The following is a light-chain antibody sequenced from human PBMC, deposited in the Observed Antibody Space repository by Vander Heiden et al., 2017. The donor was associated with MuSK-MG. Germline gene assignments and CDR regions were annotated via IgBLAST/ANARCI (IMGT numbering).Light chain of an antibody. Sequence: EIVMTQSPATLSVSPGERATSTCRASQSVIGYLAWYQQKPGQAPRLLIYQASARATGIPSRFSGSGSGTEFTLTISSLQSEDFAVYYCQQYDNWPLTFGGGTKVEIK. CDR2: QAS. J-gene: IGKJ4*01. CDR3: QQYDNWPLT. CDR1: QSVIGY. V-gene: IGKV3-15*01.